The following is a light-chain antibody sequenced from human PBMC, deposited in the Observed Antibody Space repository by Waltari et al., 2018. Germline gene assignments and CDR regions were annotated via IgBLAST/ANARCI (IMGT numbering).Light chain of an antibody. CDR3: QQYDASPT. V-gene: IGKV3-20*01. CDR1: QTLRAGF. CDR2: GAT. Sequence: IVLTQSPGTLYLSPGERATRSCRASQTLRAGFLAWYQQKRGQPPRLLIYGATSRAIGTPDRFSGRGSGADFTLTIGRLEPEEFAMYYCQQYDASPTFGQGTKVEVK. J-gene: IGKJ1*01.